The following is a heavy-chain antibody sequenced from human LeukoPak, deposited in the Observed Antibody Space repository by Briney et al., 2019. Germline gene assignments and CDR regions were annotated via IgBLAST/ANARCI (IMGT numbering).Heavy chain of an antibody. Sequence: KPSETLSLTCTVSGGSISSYYWSWIRQPPGKGLEWIGYIYYSGSTNYNPSLKSRVTISVDTSKNQFSLKLSSVTAADTAVYYCARDQWGYYDSSGYVYWGQGTLVTVSS. CDR3: ARDQWGYYDSSGYVY. V-gene: IGHV4-59*01. J-gene: IGHJ4*02. CDR2: IYYSGST. CDR1: GGSISSYY. D-gene: IGHD3-22*01.